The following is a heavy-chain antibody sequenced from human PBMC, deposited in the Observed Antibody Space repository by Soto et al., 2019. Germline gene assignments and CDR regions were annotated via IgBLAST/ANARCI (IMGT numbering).Heavy chain of an antibody. J-gene: IGHJ4*02. V-gene: IGHV3-23*01. CDR3: AKGPSYVATTFDY. CDR2: ISGSGGST. Sequence: GGSLRLSCAASGFTFSSYAMSWVRQAPGKGLEWVSAISGSGGSTYYADTVKGRITISRDNSKNKLYLQMNSLKAEDTDVYYCAKGPSYVATTFDYWGQGTLVTVSS. CDR1: GFTFSSYA. D-gene: IGHD1-26*01.